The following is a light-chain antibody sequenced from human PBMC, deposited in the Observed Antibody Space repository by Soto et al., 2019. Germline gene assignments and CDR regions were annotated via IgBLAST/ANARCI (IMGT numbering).Light chain of an antibody. CDR3: SSYTDNIL. Sequence: QSALTQPASVSGSPGQSITISCAGTSSDVGENFVSWYQQHPGKAPKLMIYEDNSRPSGVSNRFSGSKSGNTASLTISGLQAEDEANYYCSSYTDNILFGGGTKLTVL. CDR2: EDN. V-gene: IGLV2-14*01. J-gene: IGLJ2*01. CDR1: SSDVGENF.